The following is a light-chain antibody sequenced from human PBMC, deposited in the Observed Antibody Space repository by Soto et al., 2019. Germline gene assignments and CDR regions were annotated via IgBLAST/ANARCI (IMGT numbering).Light chain of an antibody. Sequence: DVQMTQSPSSLSASVGDRVTITCRASQGIGDYLGWYQQKPGQGPKRLIYAASTVPSGVPSRFSGSASGTEFTTTISSLQPEDFATYCWLQHMHYPRTFGQGTRVEIK. V-gene: IGKV1-17*01. CDR2: AAS. CDR1: QGIGDY. J-gene: IGKJ1*01. CDR3: LQHMHYPRT.